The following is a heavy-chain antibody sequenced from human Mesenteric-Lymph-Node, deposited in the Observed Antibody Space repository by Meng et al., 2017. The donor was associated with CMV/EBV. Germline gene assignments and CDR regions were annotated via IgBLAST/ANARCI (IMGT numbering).Heavy chain of an antibody. Sequence: QAHAQQVGAGLLKPSETLSLTCAVYGGSFSGYYWSWIRQPPGKGLEWIGEINHSGSTNYNPSLKSRVTISVDTSKNQFSLKLSSVTAADTAVYYCARHQRWLKSEGGFNYWGQGTLVTVSS. J-gene: IGHJ4*02. V-gene: IGHV4-34*01. CDR1: GGSFSGYY. CDR2: INHSGST. CDR3: ARHQRWLKSEGGFNY. D-gene: IGHD4-23*01.